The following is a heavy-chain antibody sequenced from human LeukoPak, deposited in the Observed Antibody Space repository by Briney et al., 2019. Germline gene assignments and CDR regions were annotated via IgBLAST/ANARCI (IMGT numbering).Heavy chain of an antibody. CDR2: INPSGGST. D-gene: IGHD3-3*01. Sequence: ASVKVSCKASGYTFTSYYMHWVPQAPGQGLEWMGIINPSGGSTSYAQKFQGRVTMTRDTSTSTVYMELSSLRSEDTAVYYCARERLRFLEWLFNTRNWFDPWGQGTLVTVSS. J-gene: IGHJ5*02. CDR3: ARERLRFLEWLFNTRNWFDP. CDR1: GYTFTSYY. V-gene: IGHV1-46*01.